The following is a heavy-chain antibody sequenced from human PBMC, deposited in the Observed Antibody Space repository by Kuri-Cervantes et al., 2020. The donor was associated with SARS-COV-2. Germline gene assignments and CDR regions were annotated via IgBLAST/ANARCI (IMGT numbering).Heavy chain of an antibody. V-gene: IGHV4-30-2*03. Sequence: LRLSCAVSGYSISSGGYSWSWIRQPPGKGLEWIGSIRQAGSTFYNPSLKSRVTISVDTSKNQFSLRLSSVTAADTAVYYCARHFSWGSGERYYDILTRPDYGMDVWGQGTTVTVSS. CDR3: ARHFSWGSGERYYDILTRPDYGMDV. J-gene: IGHJ6*02. CDR1: GYSISSGGYS. CDR2: IRQAGST. D-gene: IGHD3-9*01.